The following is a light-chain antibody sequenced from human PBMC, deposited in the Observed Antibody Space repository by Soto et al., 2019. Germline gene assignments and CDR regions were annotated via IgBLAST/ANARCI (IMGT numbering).Light chain of an antibody. CDR3: QQYNSYS. CDR1: QSISSW. V-gene: IGKV1-5*02. J-gene: IGKJ1*01. Sequence: DIQVTQSPSTLSASVGDRVTIICRASQSISSWLAWYQQKPGKAPKLLIYDASSLESGVPSRFSGSGSGTEFTLTISSLQPDDFATYSCQQYNSYSFGQGTKVDI. CDR2: DAS.